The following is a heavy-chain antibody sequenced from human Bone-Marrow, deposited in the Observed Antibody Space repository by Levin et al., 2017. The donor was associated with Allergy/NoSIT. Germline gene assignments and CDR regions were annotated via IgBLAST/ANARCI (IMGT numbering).Heavy chain of an antibody. CDR3: ARDAYSISNY. CDR2: IKKDGSEK. V-gene: IGHV3-7*01. D-gene: IGHD3-3*02. CDR1: GLTFSSYW. J-gene: IGHJ4*02. Sequence: ASVKVSCAASGLTFSSYWMSWVRQAPGKGLEWVANIKKDGSEKNYVDSVKGRFSISRDNAKNSLYLQMNSLRIEDAAVYYCARDAYSISNYWGQGILVTVSS.